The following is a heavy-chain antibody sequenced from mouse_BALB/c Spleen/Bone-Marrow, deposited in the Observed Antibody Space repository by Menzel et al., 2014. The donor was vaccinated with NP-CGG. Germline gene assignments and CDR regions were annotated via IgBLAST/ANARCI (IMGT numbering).Heavy chain of an antibody. Sequence: QVQLKESGPGLVAPSQSLSITCTVSGFSLTSYGVHWVRQPPGKGLEWLGVIWAGGSTNYNSALMSRLSTSKDNSKSQVSLKMNSLQTDDAAMYYCARGGGYYYAMDYWGQGTSVTVSS. CDR1: GFSLTSYG. CDR2: IWAGGST. V-gene: IGHV2-9*02. CDR3: ARGGGYYYAMDY. J-gene: IGHJ4*01.